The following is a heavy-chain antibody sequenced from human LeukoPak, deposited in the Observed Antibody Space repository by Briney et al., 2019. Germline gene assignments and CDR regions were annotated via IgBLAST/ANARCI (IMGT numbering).Heavy chain of an antibody. CDR2: IYSTGTT. Sequence: SQTLSLTCTVSGDSISSGGFYWHWIRQHPEKGLEWIGYIYSTGTTYYNPSLTSRLTMSLDTSKNQFSLKVTSVTAADTAVYFCARDRPDTTSPTTVGRFDPWGQGTLVTVSS. CDR1: GDSISSGGFY. V-gene: IGHV4-31*03. CDR3: ARDRPDTTSPTTVGRFDP. D-gene: IGHD1-26*01. J-gene: IGHJ5*02.